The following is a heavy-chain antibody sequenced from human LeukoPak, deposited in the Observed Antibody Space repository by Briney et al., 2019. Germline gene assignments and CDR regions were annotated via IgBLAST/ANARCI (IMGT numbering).Heavy chain of an antibody. J-gene: IGHJ4*02. CDR1: GFTFTTSA. D-gene: IGHD1-26*01. CDR2: IVVASGNT. CDR3: AADHGGSYFPTPFDY. V-gene: IGHV1-58*02. Sequence: GVSVKVSCKASGFTFTTSAMQWVRQARGQRLEWIGWIVVASGNTKYAQKFQERVTITRDMSTSTAYMALSSLRSEDTAVYYCAADHGGSYFPTPFDYWGQGTLVTVSS.